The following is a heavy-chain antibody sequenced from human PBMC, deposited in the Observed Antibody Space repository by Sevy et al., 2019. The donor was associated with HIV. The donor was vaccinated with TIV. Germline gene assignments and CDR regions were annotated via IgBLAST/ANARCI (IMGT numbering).Heavy chain of an antibody. D-gene: IGHD6-13*01. V-gene: IGHV3-30*02. CDR2: IQYDGNDK. CDR3: AKNTAAAGAGGFDY. CDR1: RFIFNDYG. J-gene: IGHJ4*02. Sequence: GGSLRLSCAASRFIFNDYGMHWVRQAPGKGLEWVAFIQYDGNDKYYADSMRGRFTISIDNSKNMRFLQMNSLRSEDTAMYYCAKNTAAAGAGGFDYWGQGTLVTVSS.